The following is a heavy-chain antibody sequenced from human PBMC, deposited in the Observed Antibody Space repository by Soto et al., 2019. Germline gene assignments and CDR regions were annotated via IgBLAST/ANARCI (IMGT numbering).Heavy chain of an antibody. CDR2: SIPIFGTA. J-gene: IGHJ6*02. CDR3: ARGRGYSGDDHYYYFDMDV. D-gene: IGHD5-12*01. Sequence: QVQLVQSGAEVTKPASSVTVSCKASGGTFNNYPITWVRQAPGEGLEWMGGSIPIFGTANYAQNFQGRVTISVDVSTSTAYMELSSLRSEDTAVYYCARGRGYSGDDHYYYFDMDVWGQGTTVTVSS. CDR1: GGTFNNYP. V-gene: IGHV1-69*01.